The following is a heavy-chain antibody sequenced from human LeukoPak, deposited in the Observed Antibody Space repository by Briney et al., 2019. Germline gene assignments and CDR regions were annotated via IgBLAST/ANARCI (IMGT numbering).Heavy chain of an antibody. J-gene: IGHJ4*02. CDR1: GFTFSSYS. CDR3: AGEGYYDSSGYFY. D-gene: IGHD3-22*01. CDR2: ISSSSSYI. V-gene: IGHV3-21*01. Sequence: SGGSLRLSCAASGFTFSSYSMNWVRQAPGKGLEWVSSISSSSSYIYYADSVKGRFTISRDNAKNSLYLQMNSLRAEDTAVYYCAGEGYYDSSGYFYWGQGTLVTVSS.